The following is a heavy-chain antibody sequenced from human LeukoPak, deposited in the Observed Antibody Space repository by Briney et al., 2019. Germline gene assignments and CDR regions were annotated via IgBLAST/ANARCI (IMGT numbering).Heavy chain of an antibody. D-gene: IGHD3-10*01. CDR1: GGSISSSSYY. Sequence: SETLSLTCTVSGGSISSSSYYWGWIRQPPGKGLEWIGSIYYSGSTNYNPSLKSRVTISVDTSKNQFSLKLSSVTAADTAVYYCARQSGSYYGSPYDYWGQGTLVTVSS. CDR2: IYYSGST. J-gene: IGHJ4*02. CDR3: ARQSGSYYGSPYDY. V-gene: IGHV4-39*01.